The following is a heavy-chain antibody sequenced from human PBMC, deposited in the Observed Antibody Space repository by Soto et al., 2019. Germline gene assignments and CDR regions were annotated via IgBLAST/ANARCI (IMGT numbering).Heavy chain of an antibody. V-gene: IGHV4-39*07. J-gene: IGHJ5*02. CDR1: GASLSSISYY. CDR2: IFFTGNI. CDR3: ARDGDSYDFWSGQNWFDP. D-gene: IGHD3-3*01. Sequence: SETLSLTCTVSGASLSSISYYWGWIRQPPGKGLEWVGRIFFTGNIYYNPSLKSRVTISVDTSKNQFSLKLSSVTAADTAAYYCARDGDSYDFWSGQNWFDPWGQGTLVTVSS.